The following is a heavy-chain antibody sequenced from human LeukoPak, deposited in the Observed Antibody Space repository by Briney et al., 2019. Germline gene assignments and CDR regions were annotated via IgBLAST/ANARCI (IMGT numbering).Heavy chain of an antibody. V-gene: IGHV5-51*01. J-gene: IGHJ4*02. Sequence: GESLKISCKGSGYSFTTYWIAWVRQMPGKGLEWMGIIYPGDSNTRYSPSFQGQVTISADKSISTAYLQWSSLRASDTAMYYCARLSETSTIGGFGDWGQGTLVTVSS. CDR1: GYSFTTYW. CDR3: ARLSETSTIGGFGD. D-gene: IGHD5-24*01. CDR2: IYPGDSNT.